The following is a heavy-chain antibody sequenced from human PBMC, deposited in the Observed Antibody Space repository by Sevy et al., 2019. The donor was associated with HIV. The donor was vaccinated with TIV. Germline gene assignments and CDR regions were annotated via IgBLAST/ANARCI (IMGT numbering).Heavy chain of an antibody. CDR2: ISSSSIYI. CDR1: GFTFSSYR. Sequence: GGSLRLSCAASGFTFSSYRMNWVRQAPGKGLEWVSSISSSSIYIYYEDSVKGRFTNSRDNAKNSLYLQMNGLRAEDKAVYYCARDPADGWYFDLWGRGTLVTVSS. V-gene: IGHV3-21*01. J-gene: IGHJ2*01. CDR3: ARDPADGWYFDL.